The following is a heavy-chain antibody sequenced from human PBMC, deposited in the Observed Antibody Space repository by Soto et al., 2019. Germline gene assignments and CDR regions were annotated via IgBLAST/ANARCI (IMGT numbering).Heavy chain of an antibody. V-gene: IGHV1-24*01. CDR3: ATSTVTIFSVAFDI. J-gene: IGHJ3*02. CDR1: GYTLTELS. Sequence: ASVRVSCKVSGYTLTELSMHWVRQAPGKGLEWMGGFDPEDGETIYAQKFQGRVTMTEDTSTDTAYMELSSLRSEDTAVYYCATSTVTIFSVAFDIWGQGTMVTVSS. CDR2: FDPEDGET. D-gene: IGHD4-17*01.